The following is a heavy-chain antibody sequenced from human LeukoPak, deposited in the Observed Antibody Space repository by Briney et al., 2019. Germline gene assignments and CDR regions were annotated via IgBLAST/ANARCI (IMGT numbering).Heavy chain of an antibody. CDR3: ARGWDYDSGGRPTAYVY. D-gene: IGHD3-22*01. J-gene: IGHJ4*02. V-gene: IGHV1-69*13. CDR1: GGTFISYA. Sequence: GASVKVSCKASGGTFISYAISWVRQAPGQGLEWMGGIIPIFGTANYAQKFQGRVTITADESTSTVYMELNSLKSEDTAVYYCARGWDYDSGGRPTAYVYWGQGTLVTVSS. CDR2: IIPIFGTA.